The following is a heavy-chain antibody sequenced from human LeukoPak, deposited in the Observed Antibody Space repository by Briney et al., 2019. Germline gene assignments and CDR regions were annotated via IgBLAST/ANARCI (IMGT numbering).Heavy chain of an antibody. CDR2: ITXDGNYE. J-gene: IGHJ4*02. CDR3: ARGHYDILTASYKWTPDY. V-gene: IGHV3-33*05. Sequence: VITXDGNYEKYADAVRGRFTISRDNSKNTLYLQLSSLRAEDTAVYYCARGHYDILTASYKWTPDYWGQGILVTVSS. D-gene: IGHD3-9*01.